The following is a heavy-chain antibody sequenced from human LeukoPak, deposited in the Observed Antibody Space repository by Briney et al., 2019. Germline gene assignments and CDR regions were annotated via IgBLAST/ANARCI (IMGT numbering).Heavy chain of an antibody. J-gene: IGHJ3*02. CDR2: IYYSGST. CDR3: ATYDGAFDI. V-gene: IGHV4-39*07. CDR1: GGSISSSIYY. Sequence: IPSETLSLTCTVSGGSISSSIYYWGWIRQPPGKGLEWIGSIYYSGSTYYNPSLKSRVTISVDTSKNQFSLKLSSVTAADTAVYYCATYDGAFDIWGQGTMVTVSS. D-gene: IGHD3-22*01.